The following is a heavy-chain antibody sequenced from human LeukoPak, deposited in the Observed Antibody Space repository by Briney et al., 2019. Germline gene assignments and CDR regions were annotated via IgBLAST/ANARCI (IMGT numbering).Heavy chain of an antibody. CDR2: INPNSGGT. V-gene: IGHV1-2*02. CDR3: AREAETTLNWFDP. CDR1: GYTFSGYY. J-gene: IGHJ5*02. D-gene: IGHD1-1*01. Sequence: ASVKVSCKASGYTFSGYYMHWVRQAPGQGLEWMGWINPNSGGTKYAQKFQGRVTMTRDTSISTAYMELSRLRSDDTAVYYCAREAETTLNWFDPWGQGTLVTVSS.